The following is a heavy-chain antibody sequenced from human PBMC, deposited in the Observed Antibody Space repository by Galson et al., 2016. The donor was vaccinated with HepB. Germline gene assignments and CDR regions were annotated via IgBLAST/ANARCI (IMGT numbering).Heavy chain of an antibody. CDR1: GFTFSSYD. CDR2: IGTSGDT. D-gene: IGHD4-23*01. V-gene: IGHV3-13*01. J-gene: IGHJ6*02. CDR3: ARGGGYSGYLGMDG. Sequence: SLRLSCAASGFTFSSYDMHWVRQATGKGLEWVSAIGTSGDTYYPGSVKGRFTISRENAKNSWYLQMNTLRAGDTAVYYCARGGGYSGYLGMDGWGQGTTVTVSS.